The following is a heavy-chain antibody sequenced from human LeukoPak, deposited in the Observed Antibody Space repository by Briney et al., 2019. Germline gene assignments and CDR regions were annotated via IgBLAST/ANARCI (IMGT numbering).Heavy chain of an antibody. V-gene: IGHV3-23*01. J-gene: IGHJ4*02. Sequence: PGRSLRLSCAASGFTFSSCGMSWVRQAPGKGLEWVSGISGSAGRTYYADSVKGRFTISRDNSRNTVFLQMNSLRAEDTAVYYCAKAGDIAVAGTSDYWGQGTLVTVSS. CDR3: AKAGDIAVAGTSDY. D-gene: IGHD6-19*01. CDR1: GFTFSSCG. CDR2: ISGSAGRT.